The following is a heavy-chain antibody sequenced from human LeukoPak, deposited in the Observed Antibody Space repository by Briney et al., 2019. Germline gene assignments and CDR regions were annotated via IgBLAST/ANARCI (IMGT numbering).Heavy chain of an antibody. CDR1: GGSISSSSYY. D-gene: IGHD2-2*01. V-gene: IGHV4-39*01. Sequence: PSETLSLTCTVSGGSISSSSYYWGWIRQPPGKGLEWIGSIYYSGSTYYNPSLKSRVTISVDTSKNQFSLKLSSVTAADTAVYYCARRSLGPYCSSTSCHPGPAYYFDYWGQGTLVTVSS. J-gene: IGHJ4*02. CDR3: ARRSLGPYCSSTSCHPGPAYYFDY. CDR2: IYYSGST.